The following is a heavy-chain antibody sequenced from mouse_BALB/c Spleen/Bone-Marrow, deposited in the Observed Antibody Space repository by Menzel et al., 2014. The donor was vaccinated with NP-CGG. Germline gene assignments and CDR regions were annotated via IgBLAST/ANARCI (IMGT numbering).Heavy chain of an antibody. D-gene: IGHD3-1*01. CDR2: IFPGDGTT. Sequence: VQLQQSGAELVKPGASVKLSCKASGYTFISFDINWVRQRPEQRLEWIGWIFPGDGTTKYNEKFKGKATLTTDKSSNTAYMQLNRLTSEDSAVYFCAREVYFGRGYFDYWGQGTTLTVSS. CDR1: GYTFISFD. J-gene: IGHJ2*01. V-gene: IGHV1-85*01. CDR3: AREVYFGRGYFDY.